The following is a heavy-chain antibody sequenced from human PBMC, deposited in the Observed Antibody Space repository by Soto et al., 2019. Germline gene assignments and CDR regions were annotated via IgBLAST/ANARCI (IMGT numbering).Heavy chain of an antibody. V-gene: IGHV5-51*01. J-gene: IGHJ4*02. CDR2: IYPGDHET. CDR1: GYTFSNFW. D-gene: IGHD6-13*01. Sequence: PGASLKISCQSSGYTFSNFWIGWVRQLPGKGLEWMGIIYPGDHETRYSPSFHGKVTISADRSINTAYLQWNSREASDTAFYFCSRSPRSSPYFDFWGQGALVTVSS. CDR3: SRSPRSSPYFDF.